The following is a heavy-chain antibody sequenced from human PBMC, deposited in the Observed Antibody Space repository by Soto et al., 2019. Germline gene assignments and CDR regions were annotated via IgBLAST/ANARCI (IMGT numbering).Heavy chain of an antibody. CDR3: ARINIAARQVWFDP. J-gene: IGHJ5*02. D-gene: IGHD6-6*01. CDR2: ISSSSYI. V-gene: IGHV3-21*01. Sequence: GGSLRLSCAAYGFTFSSYSMNWVRQAPGKGLEWVSSISSSSYIYYADSVKGRFTISRDNAKNSLYLQMNSLRAEDTAVYYCARINIAARQVWFDPWGQGTLVTVSS. CDR1: GFTFSSYS.